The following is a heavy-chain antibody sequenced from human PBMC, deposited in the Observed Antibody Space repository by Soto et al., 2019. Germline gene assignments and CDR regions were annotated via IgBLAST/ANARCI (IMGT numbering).Heavy chain of an antibody. CDR3: AREFDYGDYVGLGAFDI. CDR2: IYYSGST. V-gene: IGHV4-59*01. Sequence: SETLSLTFTDSGGSISTYSSSLVRQPPGKGLEWIGYIYYSGSTNYNPSLKSRVTISVDTSKNQFSLKLSSVTAADTAVYYCAREFDYGDYVGLGAFDIWGQGTMVT. D-gene: IGHD4-17*01. J-gene: IGHJ3*02. CDR1: GGSISTYS.